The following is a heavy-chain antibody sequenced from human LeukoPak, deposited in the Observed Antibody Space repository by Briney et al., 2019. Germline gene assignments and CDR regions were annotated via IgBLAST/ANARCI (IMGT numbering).Heavy chain of an antibody. CDR2: IYYSGST. CDR3: ARQGIAARLIDY. J-gene: IGHJ4*02. D-gene: IGHD6-6*01. Sequence: SGTLSLTCTVSGDSITSYYWTWIRQPPGEALEWIGYIYYSGSTNYNPSLKSRVTISVDTSKNQFSLKLSSVTAADTAVYYCARQGIAARLIDYWGQGTLVTVSS. CDR1: GDSITSYY. V-gene: IGHV4-59*08.